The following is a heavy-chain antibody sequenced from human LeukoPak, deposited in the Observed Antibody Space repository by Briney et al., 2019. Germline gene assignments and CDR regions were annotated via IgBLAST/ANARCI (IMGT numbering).Heavy chain of an antibody. D-gene: IGHD3-10*01. Sequence: GASVKVSCKASGYTFTGCYMHWVRQAPGQGLEWMGWINPNSGGTNYAQKFQGRVTMTRDTSISTAYMELSRLRSDDTAVYYCARDPTRRGYYYYMDVWGKGTTVTVSS. J-gene: IGHJ6*03. CDR3: ARDPTRRGYYYYMDV. CDR1: GYTFTGCY. CDR2: INPNSGGT. V-gene: IGHV1-2*02.